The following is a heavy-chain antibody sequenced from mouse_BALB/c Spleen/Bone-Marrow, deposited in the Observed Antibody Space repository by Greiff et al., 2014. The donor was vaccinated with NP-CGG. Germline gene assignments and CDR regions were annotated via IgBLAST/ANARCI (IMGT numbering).Heavy chain of an antibody. Sequence: EVKLVESGGGLVQPGGSLKLSCAASGFTFSSYGMSWVRQTPDKKLEFVATIKRNGGRTYYPDSVKGRFTISRDNAKNTLYLQMSSLKSEDTAMYYCARDWGTYDGYYWYFDVWGAGTTVTVSS. CDR1: GFTFSSYG. D-gene: IGHD2-3*01. V-gene: IGHV5-6-3*01. CDR2: IKRNGGRT. J-gene: IGHJ1*01. CDR3: ARDWGTYDGYYWYFDV.